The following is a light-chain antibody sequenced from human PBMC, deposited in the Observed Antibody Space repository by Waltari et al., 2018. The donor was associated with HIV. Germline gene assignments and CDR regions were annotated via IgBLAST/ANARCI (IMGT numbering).Light chain of an antibody. V-gene: IGKV1-9*01. Sequence: DVQLTQSPSFLSASVGDIVTITCRASQAIGTSLAWYQQQPGKAPNLLISAASTLQSGIPSRFSGDGSGTEFTLTISSLQAEDFATYYCQQLNSYPRTFGQGTKVDFK. CDR3: QQLNSYPRT. CDR2: AAS. CDR1: QAIGTS. J-gene: IGKJ1*01.